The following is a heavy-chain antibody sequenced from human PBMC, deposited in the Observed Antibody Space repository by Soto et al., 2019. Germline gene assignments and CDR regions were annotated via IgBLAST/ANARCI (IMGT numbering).Heavy chain of an antibody. CDR3: AREMPHRYYYYGMDV. CDR2: ISYDGSNI. J-gene: IGHJ6*02. V-gene: IGHV3-30-3*01. Sequence: QVQLVESGGGVVQPGRSLRLSCAASGFTFSSYAMHWVRQAPGKGLEWVAVISYDGSNIYYADSVKGRFTISRDDSKNTVYLQMNSLRAEDTAVYYCAREMPHRYYYYGMDVWGQGTTVTVSS. CDR1: GFTFSSYA. D-gene: IGHD2-2*01.